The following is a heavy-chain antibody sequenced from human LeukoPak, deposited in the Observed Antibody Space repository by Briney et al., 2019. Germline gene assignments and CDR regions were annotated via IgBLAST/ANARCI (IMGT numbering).Heavy chain of an antibody. CDR1: GFTFSDYY. D-gene: IGHD3-16*01. V-gene: IGHV3-11*01. Sequence: GGSLRLSCTASGFTFSDYYMTWIRQAPGKGLEWVSYISKSGTNTFYADSVRGRFAISRDNAKNSLYLQMNTLRADDTAIYYCASLVMLSPHWGQGTLVTVSS. CDR2: ISKSGTNT. J-gene: IGHJ4*02. CDR3: ASLVMLSPH.